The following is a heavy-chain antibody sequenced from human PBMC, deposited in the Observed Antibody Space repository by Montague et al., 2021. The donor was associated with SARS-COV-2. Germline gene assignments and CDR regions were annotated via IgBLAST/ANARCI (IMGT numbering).Heavy chain of an antibody. V-gene: IGHV3-23*01. CDR3: VKFGDCTGGTCYGFFDY. Sequence: SLSLSCAASGFSFSSFVMSWVRQSPGKGLEWVSAITGRGSDTYYADSVTGRFTISRDNSKNTLYLQMNGLRDDDTAVYYCVKFGDCTGGTCYGFFDYWGQGDLVTVCS. CDR1: GFSFSSFV. D-gene: IGHD2-15*01. J-gene: IGHJ4*02. CDR2: ITGRGSDT.